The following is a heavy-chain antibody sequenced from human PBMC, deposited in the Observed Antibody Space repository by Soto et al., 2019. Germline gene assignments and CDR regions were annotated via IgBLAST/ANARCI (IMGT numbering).Heavy chain of an antibody. CDR2: IKQDGSDK. J-gene: IGHJ4*02. CDR1: VFTFSVHW. D-gene: IGHD6-25*01. CDR3: ARTRDSSADFDC. V-gene: IGHV3-7*01. Sequence: PGGSLILSCAASVFTFSVHWRTWVRQAPGKGLEWVANIKQDGSDKYYVDSVKGRFTISRDNAKNSLYLQMNSLRAEDTAVYYCARTRDSSADFDCWGQGTLVTVSS.